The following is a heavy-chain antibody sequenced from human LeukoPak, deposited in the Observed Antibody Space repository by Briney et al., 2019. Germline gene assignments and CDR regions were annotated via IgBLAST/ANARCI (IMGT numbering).Heavy chain of an antibody. CDR2: ISSSGSTI. CDR3: ARGSPRRDRTSCYHY. V-gene: IGHV3-48*03. D-gene: IGHD2-2*01. J-gene: IGHJ4*02. CDR1: GFTFSNYA. Sequence: PGGSLRLSCAASGFTFSNYAMSWVRQAPGKGLEWVSYISSSGSTIYYADSVKGRFTISRDNAKNSLYLQMNSLRAEDTAVYYCARGSPRRDRTSCYHYWGQGTLVTVSS.